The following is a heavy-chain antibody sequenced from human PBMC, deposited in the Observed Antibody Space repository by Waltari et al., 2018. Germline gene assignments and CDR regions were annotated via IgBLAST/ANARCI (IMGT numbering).Heavy chain of an antibody. CDR2: NNPMPGIT. CDR1: GGPFSSVG. D-gene: IGHD1-26*01. CDR3: ARKRGSYLSYFDF. V-gene: IGHV1-69*02. J-gene: IGHJ4*02. Sequence: QVQLVQSGAEVKQPGSSVKVSCKSSGGPFSSVGLHWLRQAPGQGREWMGKNNPMPGITDYEQKFQGRVTMTTDTATSTAYLELKSLGSDDTAVYYCARKRGSYLSYFDFWGQGTLVTVPS.